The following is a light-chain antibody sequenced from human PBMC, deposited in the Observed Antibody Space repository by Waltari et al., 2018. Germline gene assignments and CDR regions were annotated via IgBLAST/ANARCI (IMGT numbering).Light chain of an antibody. Sequence: EIVLTQSPGTLSLSPGERATLPCRASQTVRSNYFAWYQQKPGQAPRLVISGASNRATDIPDRFSGSGSGTGFTLTISRLEPEDFAVYYCQQYGSSPLTFGGGTKVEIK. J-gene: IGKJ4*01. CDR2: GAS. CDR3: QQYGSSPLT. CDR1: QTVRSNY. V-gene: IGKV3-20*01.